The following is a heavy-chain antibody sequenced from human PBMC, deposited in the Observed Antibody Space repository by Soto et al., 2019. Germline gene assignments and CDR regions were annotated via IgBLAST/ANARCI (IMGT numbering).Heavy chain of an antibody. CDR1: GFTFSDYS. V-gene: IGHV3-11*01. J-gene: IGHJ6*02. CDR3: ARGLSITHYGMDV. CDR2: ITYSVSTI. Sequence: QVQLVESGGGLVKPGGSLRLSCAASGFTFSDYSMSWIRQAPGKGLEWVSYITYSVSTIYSADSVKGRFTIARDNAKNTLYLQMNSLRAEDTAVYYCARGLSITHYGMDVWGQGTTVTVSS.